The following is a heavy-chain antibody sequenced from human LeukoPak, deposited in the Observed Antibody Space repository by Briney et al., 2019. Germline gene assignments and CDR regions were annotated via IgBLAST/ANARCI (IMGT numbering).Heavy chain of an antibody. Sequence: SETLSLTCTVSGGSISSSSYYWGWIRQPPGKGLEWIGYIYYSGSTYYNPSLKSRVTISVDTSKNQFSLKLSSVTAADTAVYYCASFYQNWFDPWGQGTLVTVSS. V-gene: IGHV4-31*03. CDR2: IYYSGST. CDR1: GGSISSSSYY. J-gene: IGHJ5*02. D-gene: IGHD2-2*01. CDR3: ASFYQNWFDP.